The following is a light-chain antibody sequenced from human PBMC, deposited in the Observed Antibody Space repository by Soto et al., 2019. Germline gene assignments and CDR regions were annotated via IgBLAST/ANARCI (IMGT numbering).Light chain of an antibody. CDR2: AAS. CDR1: QFLSRN. CDR3: QQYNHWPPLT. Sequence: LMTQSPATLAVSPGERATLSCRASQFLSRNLAWYQQRPGQPPRLLIYAASTRATGIPDRFSGSGSGTDFTLTISRLQPEDFAVYYCQQYNHWPPLTFGGGTKVEIK. V-gene: IGKV3-15*01. J-gene: IGKJ4*01.